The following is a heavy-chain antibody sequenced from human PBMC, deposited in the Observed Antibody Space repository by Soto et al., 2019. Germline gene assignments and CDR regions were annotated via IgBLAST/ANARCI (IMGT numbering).Heavy chain of an antibody. J-gene: IGHJ4*02. CDR2: FDPEDGET. CDR3: ATAYSSSWYHGY. CDR1: GYTLTELS. D-gene: IGHD6-13*01. Sequence: QVQLVQSGADVKKPGASVKVSCKVSGYTLTELSMRWVRQAPGKGLEWMGGFDPEDGETIYAQKFQGRVTMTEDTSTDTAYMELSSLRSEDTAVYYCATAYSSSWYHGYWGQGTLVTVSS. V-gene: IGHV1-24*01.